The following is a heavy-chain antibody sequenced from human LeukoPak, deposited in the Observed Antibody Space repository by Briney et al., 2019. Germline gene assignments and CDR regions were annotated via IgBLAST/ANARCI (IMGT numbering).Heavy chain of an antibody. D-gene: IGHD2-15*01. J-gene: IGHJ4*02. CDR1: GGSISSGGYY. CDR2: IYYGGST. Sequence: SETLSLTCTVSGGSISSGGYYWSWIRQHPGKGLEWIGYIYYGGSTYYNPSLKSRVTISVDTSKNQFSLKLSSVTAADTAVYYCARRYCSGGSCYGYFDYWGQGTLVTVSS. CDR3: ARRYCSGGSCYGYFDY. V-gene: IGHV4-31*03.